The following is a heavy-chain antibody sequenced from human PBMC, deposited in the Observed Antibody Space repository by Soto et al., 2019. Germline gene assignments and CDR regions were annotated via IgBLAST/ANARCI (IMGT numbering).Heavy chain of an antibody. CDR1: GGSFSDYY. CDR2: INHSGRT. D-gene: IGHD4-17*01. Sequence: QVQLQQWGAGLLKPSETLSLTCAVYGGSFSDYYWSWVRQPPGKGLEWIGEINHSGRTHYNPYLKRRVTISVDPSKTQFSLKLYSVTAADTAVYYCARVLSVYFYGMDVWGQGTTVTVSS. J-gene: IGHJ6*02. V-gene: IGHV4-34*01. CDR3: ARVLSVYFYGMDV.